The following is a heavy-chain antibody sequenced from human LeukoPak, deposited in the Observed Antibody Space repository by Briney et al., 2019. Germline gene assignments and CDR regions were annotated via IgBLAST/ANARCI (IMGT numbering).Heavy chain of an antibody. CDR1: GFTFSSYS. CDR2: ISSSSSTI. CDR3: ARDRRRDGYNPPDY. V-gene: IGHV3-48*01. J-gene: IGHJ4*02. Sequence: GGSLRLSCAASGFTFSSYSMNWVRQAPGKGLEWVSYISSSSSTIYYADSVKGRFTISRDNAKNSLYLQMNSLRAEDTAVYYCARDRRRDGYNPPDYWVQGTLVTVSS. D-gene: IGHD5-24*01.